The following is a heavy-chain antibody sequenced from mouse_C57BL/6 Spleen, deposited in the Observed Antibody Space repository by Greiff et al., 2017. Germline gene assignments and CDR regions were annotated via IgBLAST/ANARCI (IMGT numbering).Heavy chain of an antibody. Sequence: EVQLQQSGPELVKPGASVKMSCKASGYTFTDYNMHWVKQSHGKSLEWIGYITPNNGGPSYNQKFKGKATLTVNKSSSTAYMELRSLASEDSAVYYCARGGEVYYYGSSFAYWGQGTLVTVSA. V-gene: IGHV1-22*01. CDR1: GYTFTDYN. D-gene: IGHD1-1*01. J-gene: IGHJ3*01. CDR2: ITPNNGGP. CDR3: ARGGEVYYYGSSFAY.